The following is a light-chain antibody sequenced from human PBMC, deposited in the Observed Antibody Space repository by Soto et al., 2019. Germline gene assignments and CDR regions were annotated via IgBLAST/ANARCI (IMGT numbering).Light chain of an antibody. V-gene: IGLV2-14*01. Sequence: QLVLTQPASVSGSPGQSITISCTGTSSDVGGYNYVSWYQQRPGKAPKLMIYEVSNRPSGVSNRFSGSKSGNTASLTISGLQAEDESDYYCSSYTSNSTRVFGGGTKLTVL. CDR1: SSDVGGYNY. CDR3: SSYTSNSTRV. J-gene: IGLJ2*01. CDR2: EVS.